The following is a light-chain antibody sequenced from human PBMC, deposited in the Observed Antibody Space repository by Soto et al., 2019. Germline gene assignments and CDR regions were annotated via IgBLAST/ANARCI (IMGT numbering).Light chain of an antibody. J-gene: IGKJ1*01. V-gene: IGKV3-15*01. CDR2: GAS. CDR3: QQYNNWPPWT. Sequence: EVVMTQSPDTLSVSPGERATLSCRASQSVSSSLAWYQQKPGQAPRLLIYGASTRATGVPARFSGSGSGTEFTLTISSLQSEDVAVYYCQQYNNWPPWTFGQGTKVEIK. CDR1: QSVSSS.